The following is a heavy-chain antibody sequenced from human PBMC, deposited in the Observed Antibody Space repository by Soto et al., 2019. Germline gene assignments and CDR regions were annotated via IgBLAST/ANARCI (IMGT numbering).Heavy chain of an antibody. CDR3: ARGGVFFFAAPTNPFDY. D-gene: IGHD3-10*01. V-gene: IGHV1-8*01. Sequence: QVQLVQSGAEVKKPGASVKVSCKASGYTFTSYDINWVRQATGQGLEWMGWMNPNSGNTGYAQKFQGRVTMTRNTSINTAYLELSSLRSEATAVYYCARGGVFFFAAPTNPFDYWGQGTLVTVSS. CDR1: GYTFTSYD. J-gene: IGHJ4*02. CDR2: MNPNSGNT.